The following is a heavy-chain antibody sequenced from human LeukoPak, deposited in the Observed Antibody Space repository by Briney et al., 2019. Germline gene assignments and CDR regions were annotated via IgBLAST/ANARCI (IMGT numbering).Heavy chain of an antibody. CDR3: ASPKTLELLSGSSQFDY. V-gene: IGHV1-18*01. Sequence: ASVKVSCKASGYTFTSYGISWVRQAPGQGLEWMGWISAYNGNTNYAQKLQGRVTMTTDTSTSTAYMELRSLRSDDTAVYYCASPKTLELLSGSSQFDYWGQGTLVTVSS. D-gene: IGHD1-26*01. CDR2: ISAYNGNT. CDR1: GYTFTSYG. J-gene: IGHJ4*02.